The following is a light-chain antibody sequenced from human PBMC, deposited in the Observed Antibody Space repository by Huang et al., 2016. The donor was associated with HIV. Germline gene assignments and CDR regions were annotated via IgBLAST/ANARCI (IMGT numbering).Light chain of an antibody. CDR2: WAS. J-gene: IGKJ1*01. V-gene: IGKV4-1*01. Sequence: DIIMTQSPDSLAVSLGERATLNCRSSQSVYSSSTSKDYMALFQQKPGQPPRLLLFWASTREAGVPDRVSGSGSGTHFTLTIANLEAEDAAIYYCQQYYSSPQTFGQGTRVEVK. CDR3: QQYYSSPQT. CDR1: QSVYSSSTSKDY.